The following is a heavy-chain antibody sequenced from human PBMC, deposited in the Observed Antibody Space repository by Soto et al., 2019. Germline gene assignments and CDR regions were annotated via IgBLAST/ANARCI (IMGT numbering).Heavy chain of an antibody. CDR1: GFSLTTSGVG. D-gene: IGHD3-3*01. CDR3: AHRVLRTVFGLVTTTAIYFDF. J-gene: IGHJ4*02. V-gene: IGHV2-5*02. Sequence: QITLNESGPTVVRPTETLTLTCRFSGFSLTTSGVGVGWIRQSPGNAPEWLAIIYWADDERSSASLKSRLTISKDTSKNQVILTVSYLDPTDTATYYCAHRVLRTVFGLVTTTAIYFDFWGQGTPVAVSS. CDR2: IYWADDE.